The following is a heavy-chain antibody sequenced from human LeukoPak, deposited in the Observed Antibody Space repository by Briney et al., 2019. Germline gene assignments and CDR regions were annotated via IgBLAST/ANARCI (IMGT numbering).Heavy chain of an antibody. J-gene: IGHJ4*02. CDR3: AKDSQSHAWSQFDY. D-gene: IGHD2-15*01. V-gene: IGHV3-23*01. CDR1: GFTFSSYA. CDR2: ISDSGDNT. Sequence: GSLRLSCAASGFTFSSYAMSWVRQAPGKGLEWVSTISDSGDNTYYADSVKGRFTISRDNSKNTLYLQMNSLRVEDTAVYYCAKDSQSHAWSQFDYWGQGTLVTVSP.